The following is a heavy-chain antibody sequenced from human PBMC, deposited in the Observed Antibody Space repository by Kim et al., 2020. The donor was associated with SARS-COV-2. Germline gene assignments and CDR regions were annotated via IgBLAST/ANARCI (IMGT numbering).Heavy chain of an antibody. D-gene: IGHD2-21*01. CDR3: AKKIVGVYGMDV. Sequence: YYADPVKGRFTISRDNSKNTVYMQMNSLRAEDTAVYYCAKKIVGVYGMDVWGQGTTVTVSS. V-gene: IGHV3-23*01. J-gene: IGHJ6*02.